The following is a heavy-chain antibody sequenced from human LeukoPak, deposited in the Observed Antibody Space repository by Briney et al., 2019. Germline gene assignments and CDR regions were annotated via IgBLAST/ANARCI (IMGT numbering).Heavy chain of an antibody. CDR1: GGTFTSYA. V-gene: IGHV1-69*05. J-gene: IGHJ4*02. D-gene: IGHD3-22*01. CDR3: ARGKNYGSSGYYYY. CDR2: IIPIFGTA. Sequence: ASVKVSCKASGGTFTSYAISWVRQAPGQGLEWMGRIIPIFGTANYAQKFHGRVTTTTDESTSTAYMELSSLRSEDTAVYYCARGKNYGSSGYYYYWGQGALVTVSA.